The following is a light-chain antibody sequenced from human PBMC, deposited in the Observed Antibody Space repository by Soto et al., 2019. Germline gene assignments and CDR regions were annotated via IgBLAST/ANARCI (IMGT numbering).Light chain of an antibody. CDR3: QSYDNSLSVYAV. CDR2: GNS. V-gene: IGLV1-40*01. J-gene: IGLJ7*01. CDR1: SSNIGAGYD. Sequence: QSVLTQPPSVSGAPGQRVTISCTGSSSNIGAGYDVHWYQQLPGTAPKLLIYGNSNRPSGVPDRFSGSKSGTSASLAITGLHAEDEADYYCQSYDNSLSVYAVFGGGTQLTVL.